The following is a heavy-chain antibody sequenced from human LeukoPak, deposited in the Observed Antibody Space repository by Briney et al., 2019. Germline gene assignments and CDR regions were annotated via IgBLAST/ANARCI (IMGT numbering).Heavy chain of an antibody. CDR1: GGSISSSSYY. CDR3: ARLPQIFGVVMGAFDI. V-gene: IGHV4-39*07. D-gene: IGHD3-3*01. J-gene: IGHJ3*02. CDR2: IYYSGST. Sequence: SETLSLTCTVSGGSISSSSYYWGWIRQPPGKGLEWIGSIYYSGSTDYNPSLKSRVTISVDTSKNQFSLKLSSVTAADTAVYYCARLPQIFGVVMGAFDIWGQGTMVTVSS.